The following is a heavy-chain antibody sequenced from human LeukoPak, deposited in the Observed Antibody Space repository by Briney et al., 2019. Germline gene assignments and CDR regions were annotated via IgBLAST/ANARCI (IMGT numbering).Heavy chain of an antibody. J-gene: IGHJ5*02. CDR2: INHSGST. Sequence: SETLSLTCAVYGGSFSGYYWSWIRQPPGKGLEWIGEINHSGSTNYNPSLKSRVTISVDTSKNQFSLKLSSVTAADTAVYYCARLEPNWFDPWGQGTLVTVSS. CDR1: GGSFSGYY. V-gene: IGHV4-34*01. D-gene: IGHD1-1*01. CDR3: ARLEPNWFDP.